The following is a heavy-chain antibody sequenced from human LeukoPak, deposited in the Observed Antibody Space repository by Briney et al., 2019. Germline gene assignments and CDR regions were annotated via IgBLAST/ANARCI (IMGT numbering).Heavy chain of an antibody. Sequence: SETLSLTCTVSGGSISSSSYYWGWIRQPPGKGLEWIGSIYYSGSTNYNPSLKSRVTISVDTSKNRFSLKLSSVTAADTGVYYCARGKTRYGDYVAWHYWGRGTLVTVSS. CDR1: GGSISSSSYY. D-gene: IGHD4-17*01. J-gene: IGHJ4*02. CDR2: IYYSGST. CDR3: ARGKTRYGDYVAWHY. V-gene: IGHV4-39*07.